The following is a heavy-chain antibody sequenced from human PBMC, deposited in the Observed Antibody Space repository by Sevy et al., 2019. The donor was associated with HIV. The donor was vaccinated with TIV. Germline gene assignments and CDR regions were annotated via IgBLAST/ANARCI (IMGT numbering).Heavy chain of an antibody. CDR2: VDDSGRT. J-gene: IGHJ6*02. Sequence: SETLSLICTVSGGSINTFYWNWIRHSPGKGLEWIGYVDDSGRTNSNPSLKSRVTISKDMSQNQVSLKLTSVTAADTAVYYCAREVYDIMTGYSGGMDVWGQGTTVTVSS. CDR1: GGSINTFY. CDR3: AREVYDIMTGYSGGMDV. V-gene: IGHV4-59*01. D-gene: IGHD3-9*01.